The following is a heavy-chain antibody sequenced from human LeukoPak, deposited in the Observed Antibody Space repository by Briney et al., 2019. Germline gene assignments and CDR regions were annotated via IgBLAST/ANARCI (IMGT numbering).Heavy chain of an antibody. V-gene: IGHV3-30*04. CDR1: GFTFSSYA. Sequence: TGGSLRLSCAASGFTFSSYAMHWVRQAPGKGLEWVAVISYDGSNKYYADSVKGRFTISRDNSKNTLYLQMNSLRAEDTAVHYCARDRAAPRWDIVVVPAAMHYYYYGMDVWGQGTTVTVSS. D-gene: IGHD2-2*01. J-gene: IGHJ6*02. CDR3: ARDRAAPRWDIVVVPAAMHYYYYGMDV. CDR2: ISYDGSNK.